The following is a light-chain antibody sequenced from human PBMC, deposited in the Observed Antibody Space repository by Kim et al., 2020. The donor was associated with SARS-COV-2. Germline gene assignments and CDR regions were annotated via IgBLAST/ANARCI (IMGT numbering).Light chain of an antibody. CDR1: QSIYSH. Sequence: DIQMTQSPSSLSASVGDRVTITCRTTQSIYSHLNWYQQKPARAPKLLISAASTLQGGVPSRFSGSGSETDFTLTISSLQPDDFATYFCQQSYITPFTFGPGTKVDIK. J-gene: IGKJ3*01. CDR2: AAS. V-gene: IGKV1-39*01. CDR3: QQSYITPFT.